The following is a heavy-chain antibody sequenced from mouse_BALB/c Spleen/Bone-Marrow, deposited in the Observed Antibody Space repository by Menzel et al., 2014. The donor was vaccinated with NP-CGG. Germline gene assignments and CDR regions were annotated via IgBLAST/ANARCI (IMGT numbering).Heavy chain of an antibody. J-gene: IGHJ4*01. CDR3: TRWLPYAMDY. CDR2: IYPSDSYT. CDR1: GYTFTNYW. Sequence: VQLQQSGAELVRPGASVKLSCKASGYTFTNYWINRVKQRPGQGLEWIGNIYPSDSYTNYNQKFKDKATLTVDKSSSTAYMQHSSPTSEDSAVYYCTRWLPYAMDYWGQGTSVTVSS. D-gene: IGHD2-2*01. V-gene: IGHV1-69*02.